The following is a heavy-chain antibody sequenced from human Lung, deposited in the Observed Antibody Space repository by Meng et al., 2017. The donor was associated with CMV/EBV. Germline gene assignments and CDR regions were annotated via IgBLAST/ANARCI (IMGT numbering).Heavy chain of an antibody. Sequence: SVKVSCKASGGTFSSYAISWVRQAPGQGLEWMGGIIPIFGTANYAQKFQGRVTITTDESTSTAYMELSSLRSEDTAVYYCARDPHTLYDSSGYYYYYGMDVWGQGTTVTGSS. V-gene: IGHV1-69*05. CDR2: IIPIFGTA. CDR3: ARDPHTLYDSSGYYYYYGMDV. CDR1: GGTFSSYA. D-gene: IGHD3-22*01. J-gene: IGHJ6*02.